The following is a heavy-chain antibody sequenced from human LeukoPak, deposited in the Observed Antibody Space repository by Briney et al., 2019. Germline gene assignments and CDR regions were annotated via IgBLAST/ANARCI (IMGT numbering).Heavy chain of an antibody. CDR1: GESFSGHF. V-gene: IGHV4-34*01. Sequence: PSETLSLTCAVYGESFSGHFWIWIRQPPGKGLEWIGEINHSGSANYNPSLKSRVTISVDTSKNQFSLKLSSVTAADTAVYYCARGGSYTAMVTPWGQGTLVTVSS. J-gene: IGHJ5*02. D-gene: IGHD5-18*01. CDR2: INHSGSA. CDR3: ARGGSYTAMVTP.